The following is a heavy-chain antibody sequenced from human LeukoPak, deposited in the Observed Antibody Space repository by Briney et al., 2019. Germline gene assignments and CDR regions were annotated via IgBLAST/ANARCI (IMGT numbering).Heavy chain of an antibody. CDR2: IYHSGST. V-gene: IGHV4-38-2*02. D-gene: IGHD5-24*01. J-gene: IGHJ3*02. CDR3: ARDRRDGYNYDAFDI. CDR1: GYSISSGYY. Sequence: PSETLSLTCTVSGYSISSGYYWGWIRQPPGKGLEWIGSIYHSGSTYYNPSLKSRVTISVDTSKNQFSLKLSSVTAADTAVYYCARDRRDGYNYDAFDIWGQGTMVTVSS.